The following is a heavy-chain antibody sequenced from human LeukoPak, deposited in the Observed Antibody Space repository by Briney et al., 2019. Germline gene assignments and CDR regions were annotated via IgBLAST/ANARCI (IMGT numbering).Heavy chain of an antibody. D-gene: IGHD2-8*01. J-gene: IGHJ5*02. CDR3: ARGFVYARYDNWFDP. V-gene: IGHV1-69*05. CDR1: GGTFSSYA. Sequence: GSSVKVSCKASGGTFSSYAISWVRQAPGQGLKWMGGIIPIFGTANYAQKFQGRVTITTDESTSTAYMELSSLRSEDTAVYYCARGFVYARYDNWFDPWGQGTLVTVSS. CDR2: IIPIFGTA.